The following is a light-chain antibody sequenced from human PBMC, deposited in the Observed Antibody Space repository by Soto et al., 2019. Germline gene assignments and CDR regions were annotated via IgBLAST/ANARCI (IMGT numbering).Light chain of an antibody. CDR3: LQVFNFPRA. J-gene: IGKJ1*01. CDR2: AAS. V-gene: IGKV1-6*02. Sequence: AIQMTQSPSSLAGSVGDRLTITCRASQDIGNDLGWYQQKPGKAPKLLIYAASSLQSGVSSRFSGSGSGTEFTLTISSLQPEDFATYHCLQVFNFPRAFGQGTKVDIK. CDR1: QDIGND.